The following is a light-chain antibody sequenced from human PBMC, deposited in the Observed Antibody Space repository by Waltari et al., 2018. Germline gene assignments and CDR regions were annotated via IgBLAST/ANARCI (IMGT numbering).Light chain of an antibody. CDR3: QQYDDLPQEFT. J-gene: IGKJ3*01. CDR1: QDISKN. Sequence: DIQMTQSPSSLSASIGDRVTLSFQASQDISKNLNWYHHKPGKAPKLLIYDASTLQTGVPSRFSGSGSVTDFTLTINSLLPEDIGTYYCQQYDDLPQEFTFGPGTKVDL. V-gene: IGKV1-33*01. CDR2: DAS.